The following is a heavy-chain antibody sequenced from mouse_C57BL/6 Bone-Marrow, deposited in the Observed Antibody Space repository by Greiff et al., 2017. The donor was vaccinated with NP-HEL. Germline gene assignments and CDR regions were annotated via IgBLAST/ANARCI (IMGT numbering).Heavy chain of an antibody. V-gene: IGHV1-50*01. CDR2: IDPSDSYT. D-gene: IGHD2-4*01. CDR1: GYTFTSYW. Sequence: QVQLQQPGAELVKPGASVKLSCKASGYTFTSYWMQWVNQRPGQGLEWIGEIDPSDSYTNYNQKFKGKATLTVDTSSSTAYMQLSSLTSEDSAVYYCARSYYDYDGENYWGQGTTLTVSS. CDR3: ARSYYDYDGENY. J-gene: IGHJ2*01.